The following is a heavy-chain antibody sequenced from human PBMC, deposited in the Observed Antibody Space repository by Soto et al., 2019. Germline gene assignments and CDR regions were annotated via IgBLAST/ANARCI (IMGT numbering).Heavy chain of an antibody. CDR1: GGSITSAGYY. D-gene: IGHD5-12*01. Sequence: PSETLSLTCTVSGGSITSAGYYWSWLRQRPGKGLEWIGYIYYSGTTYYNPSLKSRVTISVDTSKNQFSLKASDTAMYYCARVHIVTTMGFDYWAQGTLVTVSS. CDR2: IYYSGTT. CDR3: ARVHIVTTMGFDY. J-gene: IGHJ4*02. V-gene: IGHV4-31*03.